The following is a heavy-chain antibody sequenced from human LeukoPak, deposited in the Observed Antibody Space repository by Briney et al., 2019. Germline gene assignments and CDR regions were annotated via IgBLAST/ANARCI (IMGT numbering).Heavy chain of an antibody. CDR3: ARDSQEYYDSSGYLFDY. CDR1: GYTFTGYY. V-gene: IGHV1-2*02. CDR2: INPNSGGT. J-gene: IGHJ4*02. D-gene: IGHD3-22*01. Sequence: ASVKVSCKASGYTFTGYYMHWVRQAPGQGLEWMGWINPNSGGTNYAQKFQSRVTMTRDTSISTAHMELSRLRSDDTAVYYCARDSQEYYDSSGYLFDYWGQGTLVTVSS.